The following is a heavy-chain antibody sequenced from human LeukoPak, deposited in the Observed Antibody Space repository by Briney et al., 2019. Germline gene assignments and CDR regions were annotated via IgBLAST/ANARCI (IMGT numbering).Heavy chain of an antibody. CDR1: GGSISSGDYY. D-gene: IGHD2-2*01. Sequence: SETLSLTRTVSGGSISSGDYYWSWIRQPPGKGLEWVGYIYYSGSTNYNPSLKSRVTTSVDTSKNQLSLKLSSVTAADTAVYYCARVIGYCSSTSCFGYFDYWGQGTLVTVSS. V-gene: IGHV4-61*08. CDR3: ARVIGYCSSTSCFGYFDY. CDR2: IYYSGST. J-gene: IGHJ4*02.